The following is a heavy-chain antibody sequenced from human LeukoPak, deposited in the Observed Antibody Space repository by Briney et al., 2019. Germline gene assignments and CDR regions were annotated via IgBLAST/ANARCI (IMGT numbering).Heavy chain of an antibody. CDR1: GYSISSGYY. J-gene: IGHJ3*01. CDR3: ARISSSNWYNERGAFDV. Sequence: SETLSLTCTVSGYSISSGYYWGWIRQPPGKGLEWIGSIHYSGSTYYNPSLKSRVTISVDTSKNQFSLKLRSVTAADTAVYYCARISSSNWYNERGAFDVWGQGTMVTVSS. V-gene: IGHV4-38-2*02. CDR2: IHYSGST. D-gene: IGHD6-13*01.